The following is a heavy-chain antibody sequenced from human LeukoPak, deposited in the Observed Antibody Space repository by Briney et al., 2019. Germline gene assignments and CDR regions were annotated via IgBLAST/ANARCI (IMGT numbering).Heavy chain of an antibody. V-gene: IGHV4-30-4*08. J-gene: IGHJ4*02. CDR2: IYYSGST. CDR1: GGSISSGDYY. D-gene: IGHD2-2*01. Sequence: SETLSLTCTVSGGSISSGDYYWSWIRQPPGKGLEWIGYIYYSGSTYYNPSLKSRVTISVDTSKNQFSLKLSSVTAADTAVYYCASNPYCSSTSCPFDYWGQGTLVTVSS. CDR3: ASNPYCSSTSCPFDY.